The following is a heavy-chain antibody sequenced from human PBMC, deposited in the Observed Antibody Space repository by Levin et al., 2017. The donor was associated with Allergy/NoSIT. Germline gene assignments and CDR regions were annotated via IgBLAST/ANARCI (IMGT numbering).Heavy chain of an antibody. CDR1: GFTFDNYA. V-gene: IGHV3-23*01. D-gene: IGHD6-19*01. CDR3: VKDLLRGSDWFENGLGT. Sequence: GGSLRLSCAASGFTFDNYAMNWVRQAPGKGLEWVSRISASGASTYVADSAEGRFTISRDNSRTTVYLEMKSLRVEDTALYYGVKDLLRGSDWFENGLGTWGQGT. CDR2: ISASGAST. J-gene: IGHJ3*02.